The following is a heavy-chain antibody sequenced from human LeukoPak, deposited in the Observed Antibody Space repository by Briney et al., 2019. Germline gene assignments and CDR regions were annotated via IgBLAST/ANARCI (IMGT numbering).Heavy chain of an antibody. CDR3: ARDDILTGYYPYYFDY. Sequence: ASVKVSRKASGYTFTNYGISWVRQAPGQGLEWMGWISVYSGNTNYAQKFQGRVTMTTDTSTSTAYMELRSLRSDDTAVYSCARDDILTGYYPYYFDYWGQGTLVTVSS. CDR1: GYTFTNYG. V-gene: IGHV1-18*01. J-gene: IGHJ4*02. D-gene: IGHD3-9*01. CDR2: ISVYSGNT.